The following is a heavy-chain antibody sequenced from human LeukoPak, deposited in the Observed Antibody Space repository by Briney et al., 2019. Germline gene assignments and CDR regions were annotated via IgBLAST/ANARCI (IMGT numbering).Heavy chain of an antibody. V-gene: IGHV3-11*01. D-gene: IGHD3-22*01. CDR3: AKDLGYDSSGYLDY. Sequence: GGSLRLSCAASGFTFSDYYMSWIRQAPGKGLEWVSHISSSGSTVYYADSVKGRFTISRDNAENSLYLQMNSLRAEDTAVYYCAKDLGYDSSGYLDYWGQGTLVTVSS. CDR2: ISSSGSTV. CDR1: GFTFSDYY. J-gene: IGHJ4*02.